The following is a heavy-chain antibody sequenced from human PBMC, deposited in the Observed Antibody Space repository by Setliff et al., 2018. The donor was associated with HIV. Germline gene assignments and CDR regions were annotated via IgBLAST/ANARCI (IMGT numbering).Heavy chain of an antibody. V-gene: IGHV3-23*01. CDR3: TTGYTSAPHDNY. CDR2: IDPTSAYT. Sequence: GGSLRLSCAVSGFTFNTYTMAWVRQAPGKELEWVSAIDPTSAYTSYADSVKGRFTISRDNSMNTLYLQMNSLRVDDAAVYFCTTGYTSAPHDNYWGQGTLVTVSS. J-gene: IGHJ4*02. D-gene: IGHD6-25*01. CDR1: GFTFNTYT.